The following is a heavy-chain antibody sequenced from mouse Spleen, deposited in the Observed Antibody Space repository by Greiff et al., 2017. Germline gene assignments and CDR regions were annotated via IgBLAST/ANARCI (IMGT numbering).Heavy chain of an antibody. CDR2: ISYSGST. CDR1: GYSITSDYA. J-gene: IGHJ2*01. Sequence: EVKLVESGPGLVKPSQSLSLTCTVTGYSITSDYAWNWIRQFPGNKLEWMGYISYSGSTSYNPSLKSRISITRDTSKNQFFLQLNSVTTEDTATYYCARGDYGNYEDYWGQGTTLTVSS. CDR3: ARGDYGNYEDY. V-gene: IGHV3-2*02. D-gene: IGHD2-1*01.